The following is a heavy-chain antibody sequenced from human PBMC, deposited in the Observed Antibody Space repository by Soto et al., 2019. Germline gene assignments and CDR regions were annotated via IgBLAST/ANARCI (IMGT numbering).Heavy chain of an antibody. J-gene: IGHJ4*02. Sequence: EVQLLESGGGLVQPGGSLRLSCAASGFTFSSYAMSWVRQAPGQGLEWVSAISGSGGSTYYADSVKGRFTISRDNSKNTLYLQMNSLRAEDTAVYYCAKDLHYDYVWGRKALWGQGTLVTVSS. V-gene: IGHV3-23*01. D-gene: IGHD3-16*01. CDR1: GFTFSSYA. CDR3: AKDLHYDYVWGRKAL. CDR2: ISGSGGST.